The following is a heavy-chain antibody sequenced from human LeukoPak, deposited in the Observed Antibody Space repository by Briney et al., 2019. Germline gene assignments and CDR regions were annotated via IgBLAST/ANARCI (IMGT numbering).Heavy chain of an antibody. Sequence: SETLSLTCTVSGGSISSGGYYWSWIRQHPGKGLEWIGYIYYSGSTYYNPSLKSRVTISVDTSKNRFSLKLSSVTAADTAVYYCARVRGQLLLFDYWGQGTLVTVSS. CDR3: ARVRGQLLLFDY. J-gene: IGHJ4*02. CDR2: IYYSGST. CDR1: GGSISSGGYY. V-gene: IGHV4-31*03. D-gene: IGHD2-15*01.